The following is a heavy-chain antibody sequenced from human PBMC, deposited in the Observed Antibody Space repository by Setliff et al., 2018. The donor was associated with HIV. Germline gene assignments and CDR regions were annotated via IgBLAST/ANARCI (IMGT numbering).Heavy chain of an antibody. V-gene: IGHV4-59*08. D-gene: IGHD3-16*01. CDR2: IHYSGST. CDR3: ARQKRGGRTVMTRGAFDS. CDR1: GDSTGSYY. J-gene: IGHJ4*02. Sequence: SETLSLSCTVSGDSTGSYYWSWIRQAPGKGLEWIGHIHYSGSTNYNPSLKSRVTMSVDTSKNQLSLEVSSVTATDTAVYYCARQKRGGRTVMTRGAFDSWGQGTRVTVSS.